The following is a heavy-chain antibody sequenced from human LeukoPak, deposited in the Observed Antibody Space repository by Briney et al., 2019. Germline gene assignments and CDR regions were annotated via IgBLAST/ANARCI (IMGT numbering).Heavy chain of an antibody. Sequence: PGGSLRLSCAASGFTFSTYWMHWVRQAPGKGLVWVSRTNNDGSSTVYADSVKGRFTISRDNAKNTLYLQMNCLRAEDTAVYYCARDLFYDSSGYYASDSWGQGTLVTVSS. CDR1: GFTFSTYW. D-gene: IGHD3-22*01. CDR3: ARDLFYDSSGYYASDS. CDR2: TNNDGSST. J-gene: IGHJ4*02. V-gene: IGHV3-74*01.